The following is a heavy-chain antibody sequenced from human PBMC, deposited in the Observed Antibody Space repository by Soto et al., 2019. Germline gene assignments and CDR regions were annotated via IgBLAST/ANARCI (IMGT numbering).Heavy chain of an antibody. D-gene: IGHD7-27*01. Sequence: QVQLQESGPGLVKPSETLSLTCTVSGGSISAYYWSWIRQPPGQALEWIGYIYYSGSTNYNPTLQSRVTISVDTSKCQFALRLSSVTAADTAVYYCARMGIDSSTPSVDYWGLGIWVTVSS. CDR3: ARMGIDSSTPSVDY. CDR2: IYYSGST. J-gene: IGHJ4*02. CDR1: GGSISAYY. V-gene: IGHV4-59*01.